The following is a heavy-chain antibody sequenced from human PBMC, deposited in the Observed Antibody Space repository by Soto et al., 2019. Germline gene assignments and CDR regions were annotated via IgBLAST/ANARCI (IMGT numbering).Heavy chain of an antibody. CDR2: IYYSGST. D-gene: IGHD3-10*01. J-gene: IGHJ6*02. CDR3: ARGGDNDGPRCPFDRECYYYGMDV. CDR1: GGSVSSGSYY. V-gene: IGHV4-61*01. Sequence: KTSETLSLTCTVSGGSVSSGSYYWSWIRQPPGKGLEWIGYIYYSGSTNYNPSLKSRVTISVDTSKNQFSLKLSSVTAADTAVYYCARGGDNDGPRCPFDRECYYYGMDVWGQGTTVTVSS.